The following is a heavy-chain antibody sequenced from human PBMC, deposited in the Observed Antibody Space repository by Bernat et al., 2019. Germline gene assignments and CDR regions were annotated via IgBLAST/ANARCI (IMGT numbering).Heavy chain of an antibody. CDR1: GFTFSNYA. D-gene: IGHD5-18*01. CDR3: AKDVSGYSYGYGYYYYYMDV. V-gene: IGHV3-23*01. CDR2: ISASGGNT. Sequence: EVQLLESGGGLVQPGGSLRLSCAASGFTFSNYAMSWVRQAPGKGLEWVSGISASGGNTYYADSEKGRFTISRDNSKNTLYLHMNSLRAEDTAVYYCAKDVSGYSYGYGYYYYYMDVWAKGTTVTVSS. J-gene: IGHJ6*03.